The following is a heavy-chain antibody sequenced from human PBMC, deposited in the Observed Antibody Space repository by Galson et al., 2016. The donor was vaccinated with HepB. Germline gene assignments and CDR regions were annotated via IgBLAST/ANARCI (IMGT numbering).Heavy chain of an antibody. CDR2: ITWNSATI. V-gene: IGHV3-9*01. J-gene: IGHJ6*04. Sequence: SLRLSCAASGFTFGDHAMHWVRQAPGKGLEWVAGITWNSATIGYGDSVKGRFTISRDNAKNSLYLQMDSLRSEDAALYYCARDLGGWLFRDYYQNGIDVWGKGTAVIVSS. CDR1: GFTFGDHA. CDR3: ARDLGGWLFRDYYQNGIDV. D-gene: IGHD3-22*01.